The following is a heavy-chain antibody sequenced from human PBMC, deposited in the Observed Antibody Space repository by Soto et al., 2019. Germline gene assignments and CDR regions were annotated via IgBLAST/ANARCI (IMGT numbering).Heavy chain of an antibody. Sequence: QVQLVQSGGGLVKPGGSLRLSCATSGLTFSDYDMSWIRQAPGKGLESLSYFSGSSSDIKYADSVKGRFTISRDNAKKSVYLQMNSLSAEDTAVYYCATGPRRLSDWGQGTPVIVSP. V-gene: IGHV3-11*05. D-gene: IGHD3-3*01. CDR2: FSGSSSDI. CDR1: GLTFSDYD. J-gene: IGHJ4*02. CDR3: ATGPRRLSD.